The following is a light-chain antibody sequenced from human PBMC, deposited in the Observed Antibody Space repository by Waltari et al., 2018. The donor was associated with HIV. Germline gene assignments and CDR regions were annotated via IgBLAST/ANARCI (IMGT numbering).Light chain of an antibody. Sequence: QSVLTQPPSASGTPGQRLSISCSGSSSTIGSNIVNWYQQLPGTAPKLLIYSNNQRPSGVPDRFSGSKSGTSASLAISGLQSEDEADYYCAAWDDSLNAWVFGGGTKLTVL. CDR3: AAWDDSLNAWV. CDR1: SSTIGSNI. CDR2: SNN. J-gene: IGLJ3*02. V-gene: IGLV1-44*01.